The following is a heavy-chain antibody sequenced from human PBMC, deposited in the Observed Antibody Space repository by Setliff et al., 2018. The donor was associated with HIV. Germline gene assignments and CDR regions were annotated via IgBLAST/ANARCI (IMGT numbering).Heavy chain of an antibody. Sequence: SVKVSCKASGGTFSSYAISWVRQAPGQGLEWMGGIIPIFGTANYAQKFQGRVTITADESTSTAYMELSSLRPEDTAVYYCARELDIAMGTDVFDIWGQGTMVTVSS. J-gene: IGHJ3*02. CDR1: GGTFSSYA. D-gene: IGHD5-18*01. V-gene: IGHV1-69*13. CDR3: ARELDIAMGTDVFDI. CDR2: IIPIFGTA.